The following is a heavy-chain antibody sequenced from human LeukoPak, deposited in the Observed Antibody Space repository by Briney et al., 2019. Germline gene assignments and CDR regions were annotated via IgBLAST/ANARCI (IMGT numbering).Heavy chain of an antibody. V-gene: IGHV1-2*06. CDR1: GYTFTGYY. J-gene: IGHJ4*02. D-gene: IGHD3-3*01. CDR3: ARDLEDFWSGYYSRYFDY. CDR2: INPNSGGT. Sequence: GASVKVSCKASGYTFTGYYMHWVRPAPLQGVEWMGRINPNSGGTNYAQKFQGRVTMTRDTSISTAYMELSRLRSDDTAVYYCARDLEDFWSGYYSRYFDYWGQGTLVTVST.